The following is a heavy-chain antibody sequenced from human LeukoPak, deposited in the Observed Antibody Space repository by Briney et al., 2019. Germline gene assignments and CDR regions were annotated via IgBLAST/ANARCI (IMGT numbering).Heavy chain of an antibody. D-gene: IGHD6-13*01. J-gene: IGHJ4*02. CDR1: GYTFNNYG. Sequence: ASVKVSCKPSGYTFNNYGISWVRQAPGQGLEWMGWISTYIGNSNYAQKLQGRVTMTTDTSTNTAYMELRSLRSDDTAVYYCARGEHGATWYVDYWGRGTLVTDSS. CDR2: ISTYIGNS. V-gene: IGHV1-18*01. CDR3: ARGEHGATWYVDY.